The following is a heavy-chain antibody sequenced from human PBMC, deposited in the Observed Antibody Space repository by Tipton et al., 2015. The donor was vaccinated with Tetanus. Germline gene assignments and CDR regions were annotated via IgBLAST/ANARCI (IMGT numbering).Heavy chain of an antibody. CDR2: AYYSGST. Sequence: LRLSCTVSGGSISSSSYYWGWIRQPPGKGLEWIGSAYYSGSTYYNPSLKGRVTISVDTSKNQFSLELSSVTAADTAVYYCARHSSLKALNYWGQGSLVTASS. V-gene: IGHV4-39*01. CDR3: ARHSSLKALNY. CDR1: GGSISSSSYY. D-gene: IGHD3-9*01. J-gene: IGHJ4*02.